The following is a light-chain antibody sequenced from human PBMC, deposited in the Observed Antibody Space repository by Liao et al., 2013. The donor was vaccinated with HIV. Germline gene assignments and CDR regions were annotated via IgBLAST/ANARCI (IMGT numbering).Light chain of an antibody. CDR1: NIGSKG. Sequence: SYVLTQPPSVSVAPGKTATITCGGHNIGSKGVHWYQQRPGQSPVVVIYEDTKRPSGIPERFSGSNSGNTATLTISGTQAMDEADYYCQAWDSSTAIFGGGTKLTVL. J-gene: IGLJ2*01. V-gene: IGLV3-21*01. CDR2: EDT. CDR3: QAWDSSTAI.